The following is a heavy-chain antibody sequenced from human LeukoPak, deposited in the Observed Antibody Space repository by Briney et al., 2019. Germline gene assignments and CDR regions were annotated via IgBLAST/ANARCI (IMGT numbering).Heavy chain of an antibody. CDR2: IYSGGST. J-gene: IGHJ5*02. V-gene: IGHV3-53*01. CDR3: ARSGYSYGFDP. Sequence: RSGGSLRLSCAASGLSFSSYWMSWVRQAPGKGLEWVSVIYSGGSTYYADSVKGRFTISRDNSKNTLYPQMNSLRAEDTAVYYCARSGYSYGFDPWGQGTLVTVSS. CDR1: GLSFSSYW. D-gene: IGHD5-18*01.